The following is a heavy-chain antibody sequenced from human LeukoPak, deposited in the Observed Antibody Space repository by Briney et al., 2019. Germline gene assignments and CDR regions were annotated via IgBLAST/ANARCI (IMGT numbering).Heavy chain of an antibody. V-gene: IGHV4-39*07. CDR2: IYYSRST. CDR1: GRSMSSCSYF. CDR3: AREYLTMVDH. Sequence: SDTLSLTCTVSGRSMSSCSYFWGWSCQPPGKGLELIGSIYYSRSTYSNPSLKSRITISVDTSKNQFSLKLRSVTAADTAVYYCAREYLTMVDHWGQGTLVTVSS. J-gene: IGHJ4*02. D-gene: IGHD3-10*01.